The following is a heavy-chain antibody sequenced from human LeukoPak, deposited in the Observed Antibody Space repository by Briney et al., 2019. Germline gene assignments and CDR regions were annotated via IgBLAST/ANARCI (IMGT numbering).Heavy chain of an antibody. V-gene: IGHV3-74*01. Sequence: GGSLRLSCAASGFTFSSYWMHWVRQAPGKGLVWVSRINSDGSSTSYADSVKGRFTISRDNAKNTLYLQMNSLRPEDTAVYYCARDLHCSGGSCYSGLHYWGQGTLVTVSS. D-gene: IGHD2-15*01. CDR2: INSDGSST. CDR1: GFTFSSYW. J-gene: IGHJ4*02. CDR3: ARDLHCSGGSCYSGLHY.